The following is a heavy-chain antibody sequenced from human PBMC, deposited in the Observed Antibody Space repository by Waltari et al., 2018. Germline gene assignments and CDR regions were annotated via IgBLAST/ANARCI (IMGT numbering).Heavy chain of an antibody. V-gene: IGHV1-2*02. J-gene: IGHJ5*02. CDR3: ARAPPSDSSSWYFHFRFDP. CDR1: GYTFTGYY. Sequence: QVQLVQSGAEVKKPGASVKVSCKASGYTFTGYYLHWVRTAPGQGLEWMGWINPNSGGTNYAQKFQGRVTMTRDTSISTAYMELSRLRSDDTAVYYCARAPPSDSSSWYFHFRFDPWGQGTLVTISS. CDR2: INPNSGGT. D-gene: IGHD6-13*01.